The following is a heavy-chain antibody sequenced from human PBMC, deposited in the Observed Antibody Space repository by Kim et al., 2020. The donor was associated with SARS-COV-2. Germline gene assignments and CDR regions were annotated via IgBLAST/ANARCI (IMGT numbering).Heavy chain of an antibody. V-gene: IGHV3-33*01. CDR2: K. D-gene: IGHD3-10*01. Sequence: KDYADSVKGRFTISRDNSKNTLYRQMNSLRAEDTAVYYCAREGSGSYPDYWGQGTLVTVSS. CDR3: AREGSGSYPDY. J-gene: IGHJ4*02.